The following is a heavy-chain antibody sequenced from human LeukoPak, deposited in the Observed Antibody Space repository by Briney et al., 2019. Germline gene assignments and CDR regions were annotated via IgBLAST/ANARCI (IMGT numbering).Heavy chain of an antibody. CDR2: IYPGDSDT. D-gene: IGHD3-3*01. Sequence: GESLKISCKGSGYSFTTYWIGWVRQMPGKGLEWMGIIYPGDSDTRYSPSFQGQVTISADKSISTAYLQWSSLKASDTAMYYCARQYDRAGGRFGFWSGYLKRSNDRNWFDPWGQGTLVTVSS. CDR3: ARQYDRAGGRFGFWSGYLKRSNDRNWFDP. V-gene: IGHV5-51*01. J-gene: IGHJ5*02. CDR1: GYSFTTYW.